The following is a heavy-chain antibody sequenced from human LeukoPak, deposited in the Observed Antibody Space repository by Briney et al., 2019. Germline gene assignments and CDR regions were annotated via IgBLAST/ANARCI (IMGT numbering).Heavy chain of an antibody. D-gene: IGHD2-2*02. V-gene: IGHV1-2*02. CDR2: INPNSGGT. CDR3: ARARQGYCSSTSCYTFDP. CDR1: GYTFTGYY. Sequence: ASVKVYCKASGYTFTGYYMHWVRQAPGQGLEWMGWINPNSGGTNYAQKFQGRVTMTRDTSISTAYMELSRLRSDDTAVYYCARARQGYCSSTSCYTFDPWGQGTLVTVSS. J-gene: IGHJ5*02.